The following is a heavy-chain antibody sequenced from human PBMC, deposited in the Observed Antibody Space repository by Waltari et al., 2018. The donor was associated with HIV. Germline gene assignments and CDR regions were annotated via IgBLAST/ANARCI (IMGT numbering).Heavy chain of an antibody. CDR3: AKESWAHSSGWQFDY. D-gene: IGHD6-19*01. Sequence: QVHLQESGPGLVKASETLSLTRSVSGGSIRGDYWSWIRQPPGKGLEWIGYIYYTGSTNYNPSLKSRITMSLSPSKTQFSLKVNSVTSADTGVYYCAKESWAHSSGWQFDYWGPGILVTVSS. CDR2: IYYTGST. J-gene: IGHJ4*02. V-gene: IGHV4-59*01. CDR1: GGSIRGDY.